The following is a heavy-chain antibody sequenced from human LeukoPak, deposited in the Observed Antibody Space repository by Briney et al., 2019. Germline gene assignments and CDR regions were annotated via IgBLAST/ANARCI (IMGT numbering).Heavy chain of an antibody. D-gene: IGHD3-16*02. CDR2: IYYSGST. J-gene: IGHJ4*02. Sequence: SETLSLTCTVSSGSISNYYWSWIRQPPGKGLEWIGYIYYSGSTNYNPTLRSRVTISVDTSKNQVSLKLNSVTTADTAVYYCARVKYDNVWGSYRSYYFDHWGQGTPVTVSS. V-gene: IGHV4-59*01. CDR1: SGSISNYY. CDR3: ARVKYDNVWGSYRSYYFDH.